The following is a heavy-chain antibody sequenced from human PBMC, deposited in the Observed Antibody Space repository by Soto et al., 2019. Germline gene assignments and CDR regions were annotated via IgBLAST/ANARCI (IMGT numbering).Heavy chain of an antibody. CDR3: ATEMGATQGPFDN. Sequence: SLRLSCVVSVFPFGANAMSWVLQAPGKGLEWVSGLSNTGRRTSYADSVKGRFNISRDNSENTVYLQMNSLRVEDTAVYYCATEMGATQGPFDNWGQGTLVTVYS. J-gene: IGHJ4*02. D-gene: IGHD1-26*01. CDR2: LSNTGRRT. V-gene: IGHV3-23*01. CDR1: VFPFGANA.